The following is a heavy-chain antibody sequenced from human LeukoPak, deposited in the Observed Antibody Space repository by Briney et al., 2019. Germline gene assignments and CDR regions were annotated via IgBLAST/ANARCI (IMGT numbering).Heavy chain of an antibody. D-gene: IGHD5-12*01. CDR3: ARDGPLVATIRNAFDI. CDR1: GGSISSSSYY. V-gene: IGHV4-39*07. CDR2: IYYSGST. Sequence: SETLSLTCTVSGGSISSSSYYWGWIRQAPGKGLEWIGSIYYSGSTNYNPSLKSRVTISVDKSKNQFSLKLSSVTAADTAVYYCARDGPLVATIRNAFDIWGQGTMVTVSS. J-gene: IGHJ3*02.